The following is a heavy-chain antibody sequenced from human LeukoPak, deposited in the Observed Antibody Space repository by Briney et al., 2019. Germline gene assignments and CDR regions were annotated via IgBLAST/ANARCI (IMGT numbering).Heavy chain of an antibody. CDR1: GGSISSYY. CDR3: ARVPVFGDDAFDI. D-gene: IGHD3-10*01. V-gene: IGHV4-59*01. CDR2: IYYSGSS. J-gene: IGHJ3*02. Sequence: SETLSLTCTVSGGSISSYYWSWIRQPPGKGLEWIGYIYYSGSSNYNPSLKSRVTISVDTSKNQFSLKLTSVTAADTAVYYCARVPVFGDDAFDIWGQGTIVTVSS.